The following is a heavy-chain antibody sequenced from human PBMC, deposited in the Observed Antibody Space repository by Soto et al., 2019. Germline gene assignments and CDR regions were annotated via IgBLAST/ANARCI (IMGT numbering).Heavy chain of an antibody. D-gene: IGHD3-22*01. V-gene: IGHV1-3*01. Sequence: ASVKVSCKASRYTFTSYAMHWVRQAPGQRLEWMGWINAGNGNTKYSQKFQGRVTITRDTSASTAYMELSSLRSEDTAVYYCARVGFSAPYDGAAFDIWGQGTMVTVSS. CDR3: ARVGFSAPYDGAAFDI. CDR1: RYTFTSYA. J-gene: IGHJ3*02. CDR2: INAGNGNT.